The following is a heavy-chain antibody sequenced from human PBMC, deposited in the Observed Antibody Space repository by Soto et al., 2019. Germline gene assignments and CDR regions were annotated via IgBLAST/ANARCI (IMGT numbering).Heavy chain of an antibody. V-gene: IGHV3-21*01. J-gene: IGHJ6*02. Sequence: GGSLRLSCAASGFTFSSYSMNWVRQAPGKGLEWVSSISSSSSYIYYADSVKGRFTISRDNAKNSLYLQMNSLRAEDTAVYYCARDLYYDFWSGYYMSETDGDYYYGMDVWGQGTTVTVSS. CDR2: ISSSSSYI. CDR1: GFTFSSYS. D-gene: IGHD3-3*01. CDR3: ARDLYYDFWSGYYMSETDGDYYYGMDV.